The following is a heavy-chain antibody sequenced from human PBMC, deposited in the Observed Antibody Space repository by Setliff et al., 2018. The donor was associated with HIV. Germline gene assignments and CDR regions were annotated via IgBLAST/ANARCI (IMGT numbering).Heavy chain of an antibody. V-gene: IGHV3-23*01. Sequence: GSLRLSCAASGFTFSNYAMSWVRQAPGQGLEWVSCIRGSGDTTYYADSVRGRFTISRDNSKNTLYLQMNSLRAEDAAIYYCAQYASGTYMLYFDFWGQGTLVTVSS. CDR3: AQYASGTYMLYFDF. CDR1: GFTFSNYA. CDR2: IRGSGDTT. D-gene: IGHD3-10*01. J-gene: IGHJ4*02.